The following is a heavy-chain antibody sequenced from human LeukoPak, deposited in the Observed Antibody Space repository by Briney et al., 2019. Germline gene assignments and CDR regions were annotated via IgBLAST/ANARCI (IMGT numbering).Heavy chain of an antibody. V-gene: IGHV3-23*01. Sequence: GGSLRLSCAASGFMFSNYAMTWVRQSPGKGLEWVSTISGSGGTTYYTDSVEGRFTISRDNSKKTLQLQMNSLRAEDMALYYCAKGLLGGSGNYLRVFDHWGRGTLVTVSS. CDR3: AKGLLGGSGNYLRVFDH. CDR2: ISGSGGTT. J-gene: IGHJ4*02. D-gene: IGHD3-10*01. CDR1: GFMFSNYA.